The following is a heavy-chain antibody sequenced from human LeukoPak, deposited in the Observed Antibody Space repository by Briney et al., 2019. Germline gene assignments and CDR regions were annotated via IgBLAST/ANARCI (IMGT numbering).Heavy chain of an antibody. J-gene: IGHJ4*02. CDR1: GFTFSSYA. CDR2: ISYDGSNK. V-gene: IGHV3-30-3*01. Sequence: GGSLRLSCAASGFTFSSYAMHWVRQAPGKGLEWVAVISYDGSNKYYADSVKGRFTISRDNAKNSLYLQMNSLRAEDTAVYYCARSQGGFDYWGQGTLVTVSS. D-gene: IGHD3-16*01. CDR3: ARSQGGFDY.